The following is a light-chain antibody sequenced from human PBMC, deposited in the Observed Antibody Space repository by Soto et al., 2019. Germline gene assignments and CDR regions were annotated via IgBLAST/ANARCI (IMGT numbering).Light chain of an antibody. CDR1: QSISSN. J-gene: IGKJ4*01. CDR2: RTS. CDR3: QQYNNWTCAT. V-gene: IGKV3-15*01. Sequence: DIRINQCPPTLSVTTGERATLSCRASQSISSNLAWSQQQPGQAPRLLMFRTSSSATGFPARFSGSGSGTEFNLTISSLQSEDFGVYYCQQYNNWTCATFGRGTKVDIK.